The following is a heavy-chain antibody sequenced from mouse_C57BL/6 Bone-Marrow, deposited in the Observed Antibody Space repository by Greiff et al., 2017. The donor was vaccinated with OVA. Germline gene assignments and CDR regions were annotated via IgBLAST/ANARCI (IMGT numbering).Heavy chain of an antibody. CDR3: ARERLYDSPWFAY. Sequence: VQLKESGPELVKPGASVKISCKASGYSFTDYNMNWVKQSNGKSLEWIGVINPNYGTTSYNQKFKGKATLTVDQSSSTAYMQLNSLTSEDSAVYYCARERLYDSPWFAYWGQGTLVTVSA. CDR1: GYSFTDYN. CDR2: INPNYGTT. V-gene: IGHV1-39*01. J-gene: IGHJ3*01. D-gene: IGHD2-4*01.